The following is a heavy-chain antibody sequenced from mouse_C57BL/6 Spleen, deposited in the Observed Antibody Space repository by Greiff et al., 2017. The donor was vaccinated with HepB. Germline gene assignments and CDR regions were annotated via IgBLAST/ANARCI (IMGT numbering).Heavy chain of an antibody. J-gene: IGHJ2*01. CDR3: AREEDGYYGNYFDY. V-gene: IGHV1-81*01. Sequence: QVQLQQSGAELARPGASVKLSCKASGYTFTSYGISWVKQSTGQGLEWIGEIYPRSGNTYYNEKFKGKATLTADKSSSTAYMELRSLTSEDSAVYFCAREEDGYYGNYFDYWGQGTTLTVSS. CDR1: GYTFTSYG. CDR2: IYPRSGNT. D-gene: IGHD2-3*01.